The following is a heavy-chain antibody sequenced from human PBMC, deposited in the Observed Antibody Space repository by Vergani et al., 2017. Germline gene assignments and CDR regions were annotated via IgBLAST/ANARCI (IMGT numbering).Heavy chain of an antibody. J-gene: IGHJ4*02. CDR1: GYTFTSYD. CDR3: LYSSGRYGPFGSGDY. CDR2: MNPNSGNT. V-gene: IGHV1-8*01. D-gene: IGHD6-19*01. Sequence: QVQLVQSGAEVKKPGASVKVPCKASGYTFTSYDINWVRQATGQGLEWMGWMNPNSGNTGYAQKFQGRVTMTRNTSISTAYMELSSLRSEDTAVYYCLYSSGRYGPFGSGDYWGQGTLVTVSS.